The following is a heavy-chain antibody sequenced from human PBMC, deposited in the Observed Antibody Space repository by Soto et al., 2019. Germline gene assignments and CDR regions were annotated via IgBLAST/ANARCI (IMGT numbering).Heavy chain of an antibody. J-gene: IGHJ6*03. CDR3: ARASLGYCSSTSFYVYYYYTDV. D-gene: IGHD2-2*01. V-gene: IGHV4-59*01. CDR1: WGSIRSYD. CDR2: IYYSGST. Sequence: ALQTLCLSWTVVWGSIRSYDWSWILQTPGKGLEWIGYIYYSGSTDYNPSLKSRVTISVDRSKNQFSLKLSSVTAADTAVYFCARASLGYCSSTSFYVYYYYTDVLGKGTTVTGSS.